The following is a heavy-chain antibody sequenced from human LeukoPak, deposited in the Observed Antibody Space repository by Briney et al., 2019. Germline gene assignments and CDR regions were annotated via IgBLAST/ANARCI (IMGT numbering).Heavy chain of an antibody. CDR2: ISWNCGSI. CDR1: GFTFDDYA. V-gene: IGHV3-9*03. CDR3: AKSRSVAGHGGDAFDI. D-gene: IGHD6-19*01. J-gene: IGHJ3*02. Sequence: AGRSLRLSCAASGFTFDDYAMHWVRQAPGKGLEWVSGISWNCGSIGYADSVKGRFTISRDNAKNSLYLQMNSLRAEDMALYYCAKSRSVAGHGGDAFDIWGQGTMVTVSS.